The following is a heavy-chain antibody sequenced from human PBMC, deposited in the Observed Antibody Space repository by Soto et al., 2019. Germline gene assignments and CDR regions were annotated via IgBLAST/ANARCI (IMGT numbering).Heavy chain of an antibody. D-gene: IGHD6-19*01. CDR3: ARTAGYSSGWDWYFDL. CDR2: IIPIFGTA. J-gene: IGHJ2*01. Sequence: QVQLVQSGAEVQKPGSSVKVSCKASGGTFSSYAISWVRQAPGQGLEWMGGIIPIFGTANYSQKFQGRVTITADESTSTAYMELSSLRSEDTAVYYCARTAGYSSGWDWYFDLWGRGTLVTVSS. V-gene: IGHV1-69*01. CDR1: GGTFSSYA.